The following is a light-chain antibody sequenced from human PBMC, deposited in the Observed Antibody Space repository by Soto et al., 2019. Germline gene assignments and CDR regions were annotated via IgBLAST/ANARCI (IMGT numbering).Light chain of an antibody. CDR2: GAS. CDR1: QSVSSSY. Sequence: VLTQSPGTLSLYPGERATLSCRASQSVSSSYLAWYQQKPGQAPRLLIYGASSRATGIPDRFSGSGSGTDFTLTISRLEPEDFAVYYCQQYGSSRWTFGQGTKV. CDR3: QQYGSSRWT. V-gene: IGKV3-20*01. J-gene: IGKJ1*01.